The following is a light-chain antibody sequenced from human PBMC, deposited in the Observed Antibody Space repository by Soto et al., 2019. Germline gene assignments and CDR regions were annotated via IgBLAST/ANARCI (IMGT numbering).Light chain of an antibody. CDR2: GAS. CDR3: QQTYSTPPT. J-gene: IGKJ1*01. CDR1: QSVSRN. V-gene: IGKV3-15*01. Sequence: DMVLTQSPATLSVSPGERATLSCRASQSVSRNLAWYQQKPGQAPRLLIFGASTRATGIPARFSGSGSGTDFTLTISSLQPEDFATYYCQQTYSTPPTFGQGTKVEIK.